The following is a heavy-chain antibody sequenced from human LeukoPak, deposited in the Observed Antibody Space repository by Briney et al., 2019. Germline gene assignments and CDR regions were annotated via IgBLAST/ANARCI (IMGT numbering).Heavy chain of an antibody. J-gene: IGHJ5*02. CDR1: GFTFSKYW. Sequence: GGSLRLSCAASGFTFSKYWMSWVRQAPGKGLEGVANIKYDGIEKYYMDSVRGRFTIARDNAKNSLFLQMNSLRAEDTAVYYCARDLVTVPSGDWFDPWGQGTLVTVSA. CDR3: ARDLVTVPSGDWFDP. D-gene: IGHD2-2*01. V-gene: IGHV3-7*01. CDR2: IKYDGIEK.